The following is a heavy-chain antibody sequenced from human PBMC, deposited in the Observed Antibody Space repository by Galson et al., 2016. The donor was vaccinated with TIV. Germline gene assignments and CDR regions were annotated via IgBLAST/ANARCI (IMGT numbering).Heavy chain of an antibody. J-gene: IGHJ3*02. CDR2: ITTSGSTS. Sequence: SLRLSCAASGFTFSDYYMNYIRQAPGKGLEWVAYITTSGSTSYYAHSVKGRFTISRDNARNALYLQMDSLRVEDTAVYYCARYELGGADAFGIWGQGTLVTVSS. CDR3: ARYELGGADAFGI. V-gene: IGHV3-11*04. D-gene: IGHD3-16*01. CDR1: GFTFSDYY.